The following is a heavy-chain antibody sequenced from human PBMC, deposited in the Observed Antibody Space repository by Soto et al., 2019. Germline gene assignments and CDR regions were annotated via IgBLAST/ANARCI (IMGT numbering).Heavy chain of an antibody. CDR3: ARDLGYYDSSGYFDY. V-gene: IGHV3-11*01. D-gene: IGHD3-22*01. J-gene: IGHJ4*02. CDR2: ISSSDNII. Sequence: LRLSCSASGFTFSDYYMSWIRQAPGKGLEWVSYISSSDNIIYYADSVKGRFTISRDNAKNSLYLQVNSLRAEDTAVYYCARDLGYYDSSGYFDYWGQGTLVTVSS. CDR1: GFTFSDYY.